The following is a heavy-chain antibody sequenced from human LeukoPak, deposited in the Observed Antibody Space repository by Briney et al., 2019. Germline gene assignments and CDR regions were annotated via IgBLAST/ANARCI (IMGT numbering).Heavy chain of an antibody. J-gene: IGHJ4*02. Sequence: SETLSLTCAVYGGSFSGYYWSWIRQPPGKGLEWIGEINHSGSTNYNPPLKSRVTISVDTSKNQFSLKLSSVTAADTAVYYCARWSVSRGSRYWGQGTLVTVSS. CDR2: INHSGST. D-gene: IGHD2/OR15-2a*01. CDR3: ARWSVSRGSRY. V-gene: IGHV4-34*01. CDR1: GGSFSGYY.